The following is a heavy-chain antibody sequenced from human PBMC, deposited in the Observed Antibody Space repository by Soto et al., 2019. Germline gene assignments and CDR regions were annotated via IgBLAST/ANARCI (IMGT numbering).Heavy chain of an antibody. D-gene: IGHD3-10*01. V-gene: IGHV3-53*01. CDR3: AAHPGGGGY. CDR2: IYSGGYT. J-gene: IGHJ4*02. Sequence: EVQLVESGGGLIQPGGSLRLSCAVSGFTVSNNYMSWVRQAPGKGLEGVSVIYSGGYTAYGDSVKGRFTISRDNSKNTPYHQGNSRGADAPPVYSWAAHPGGGGYWGQGTLVTVSS. CDR1: GFTVSNNY.